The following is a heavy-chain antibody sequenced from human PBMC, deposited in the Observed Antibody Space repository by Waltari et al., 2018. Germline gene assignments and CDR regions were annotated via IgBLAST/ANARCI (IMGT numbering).Heavy chain of an antibody. CDR1: GGSFSGYY. Sequence: QVQLQQWGAGLLKPSETLSLTCAVYGGSFSGYYWSWIRQPPGKGLEWIGEINHSGSTNYNPSLKSRVTISVDTSKNQFSLKLSSVTAADTAVYYCARAWISLILGATSAFDIWGQGTMVIVSS. D-gene: IGHD1-26*01. J-gene: IGHJ3*02. CDR3: ARAWISLILGATSAFDI. CDR2: INHSGST. V-gene: IGHV4-34*01.